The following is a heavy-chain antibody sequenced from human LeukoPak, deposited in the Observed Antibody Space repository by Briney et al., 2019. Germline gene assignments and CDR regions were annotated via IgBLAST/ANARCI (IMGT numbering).Heavy chain of an antibody. CDR1: GFTFSNYW. CDR3: ARGDSGSYYFDY. Sequence: GGSLGLSCAASGFTFSNYWMSWVRQAPGKGLEWVSYISSSGSTIYYADSVKGRFTISRDNAKNSLYLQMNSLRAEDTAVYYCARGDSGSYYFDYWGQGTLVTVSS. D-gene: IGHD1-26*01. CDR2: ISSSGSTI. V-gene: IGHV3-48*03. J-gene: IGHJ4*02.